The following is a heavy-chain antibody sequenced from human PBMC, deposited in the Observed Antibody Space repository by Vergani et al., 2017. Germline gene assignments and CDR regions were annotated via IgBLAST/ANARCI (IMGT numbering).Heavy chain of an antibody. J-gene: IGHJ4*02. Sequence: QVQLQQWGAGLLKPSETLSLTCAVYGGSFSGYYWSWIRQPPGKGLEWIGEINHSGSTNYNPSLKSRVTISLDTSKNQFSLKLSSVTAADTAVYYCAGAWSAIGYYFDWWGEGILVTVSS. V-gene: IGHV4-34*01. CDR2: INHSGST. D-gene: IGHD3-3*01. CDR3: AGAWSAIGYYFDW. CDR1: GGSFSGYY.